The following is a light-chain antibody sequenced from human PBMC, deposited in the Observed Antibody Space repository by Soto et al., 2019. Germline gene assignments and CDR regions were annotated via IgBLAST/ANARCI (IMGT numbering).Light chain of an antibody. Sequence: EIVLTQSPGTLSLSPGDRATLSCRASQSLSSWYLAWYRQKPGQAPRLLIYGASNRATGIPDRFSGSGSGTDFTLTISRLEPDDFAVYYCQQYSSSPPTFGGGTKVEIK. CDR3: QQYSSSPPT. V-gene: IGKV3-20*01. CDR2: GAS. J-gene: IGKJ4*01. CDR1: QSLSSWY.